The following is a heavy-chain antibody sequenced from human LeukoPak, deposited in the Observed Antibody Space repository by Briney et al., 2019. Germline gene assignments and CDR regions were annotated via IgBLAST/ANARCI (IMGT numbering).Heavy chain of an antibody. Sequence: QASETLSLTGAVSGASVSGSNYYWGWIRQPPGKGLEWIGNIYSSGSTYYNASLQSRVTISIDTSKNQFSLRLNSVTAADTAMYYCAKSGGYGLIDYWGQGTRVTVSS. D-gene: IGHD1-26*01. CDR3: AKSGGYGLIDY. J-gene: IGHJ4*02. V-gene: IGHV4-39*01. CDR1: GASVSGSNYY. CDR2: IYSSGST.